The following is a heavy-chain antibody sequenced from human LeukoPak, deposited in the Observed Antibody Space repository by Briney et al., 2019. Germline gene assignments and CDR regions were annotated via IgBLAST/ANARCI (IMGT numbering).Heavy chain of an antibody. Sequence: SETLSLTCTVSGGSISSYYWSWIRQPAGKGLEWIGRIYTSGSTNYNPSLKSRVTMPVDTSKNQFSLKLSSVTAADTAVYYCARDRASITIFGVVIPDAFDIWGQGTMVTVSS. J-gene: IGHJ3*02. CDR3: ARDRASITIFGVVIPDAFDI. CDR1: GGSISSYY. CDR2: IYTSGST. V-gene: IGHV4-4*07. D-gene: IGHD3-3*01.